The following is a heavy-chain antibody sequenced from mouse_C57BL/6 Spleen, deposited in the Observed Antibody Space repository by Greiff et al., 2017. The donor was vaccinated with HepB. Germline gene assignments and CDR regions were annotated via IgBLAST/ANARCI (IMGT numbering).Heavy chain of an antibody. V-gene: IGHV1-50*01. CDR3: ARSGTTVANYFDY. Sequence: VQLQQPGAELVKPGASVKLSCKASGYTFTSYWMQWVKQRPGQGLEWIGEIDPSDSYTNYNQKFKGKATLTVDTSSSTAYMQLSSLTSEDSAVYYCARSGTTVANYFDYWGQGTTLTVSS. CDR2: IDPSDSYT. CDR1: GYTFTSYW. J-gene: IGHJ2*01. D-gene: IGHD1-1*01.